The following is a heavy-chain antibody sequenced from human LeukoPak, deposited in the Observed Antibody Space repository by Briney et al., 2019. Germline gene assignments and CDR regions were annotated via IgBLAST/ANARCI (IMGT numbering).Heavy chain of an antibody. CDR2: INPNSGGT. CDR1: GYTFTGYY. J-gene: IGHJ4*02. D-gene: IGHD6-19*01. V-gene: IGHV1-2*02. Sequence: ASVKVSCKATGYTFTGYYVHWVRQAPGQGLEWMGWINPNSGGTKYAEKFQGRVTMTRDTSISTAYMELNILKSDDTAVYCCARGGPSRGSGFYYFDYWGQGTLVTVSS. CDR3: ARGGPSRGSGFYYFDY.